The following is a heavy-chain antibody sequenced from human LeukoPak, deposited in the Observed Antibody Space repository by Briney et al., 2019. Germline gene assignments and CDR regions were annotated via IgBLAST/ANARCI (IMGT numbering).Heavy chain of an antibody. CDR3: AKARWDIIIVPSSYYFDY. Sequence: GRSLRLPCAASGFTFSSYGMHWVRQAPGKGLEWVAVIWYDGSNKYYADSVKGRFTISRDNSKNTLYLQMNSLRAEDTAVYYCAKARWDIIIVPSSYYFDYWGQGTLVTVSS. J-gene: IGHJ4*02. D-gene: IGHD2-2*01. V-gene: IGHV3-33*06. CDR1: GFTFSSYG. CDR2: IWYDGSNK.